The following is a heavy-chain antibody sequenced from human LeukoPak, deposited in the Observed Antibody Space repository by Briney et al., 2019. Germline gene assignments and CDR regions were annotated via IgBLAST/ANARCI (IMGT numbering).Heavy chain of an antibody. CDR1: GYTFTGYY. J-gene: IGHJ3*02. Sequence: ASVKVSCKASGYTFTGYYMHWVRQAPGQGLEWTGWINPNSGGTNYAQKFQGRVTMTRDTSISTAYMELSRLRSDETAVHYCARVRGGSSSDGFDIWGQGTMVTVSS. CDR2: INPNSGGT. D-gene: IGHD6-6*01. V-gene: IGHV1-2*02. CDR3: ARVRGGSSSDGFDI.